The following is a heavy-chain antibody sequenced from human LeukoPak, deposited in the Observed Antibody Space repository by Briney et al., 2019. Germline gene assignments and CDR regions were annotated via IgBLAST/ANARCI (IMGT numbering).Heavy chain of an antibody. CDR1: GYSISSGYY. D-gene: IGHD3-22*01. V-gene: IGHV4-38-2*02. CDR2: IFQSGST. J-gene: IGHJ4*02. CDR3: ARDVGHYYDSSGSNG. Sequence: SETLSLTCTVSGYSISSGYYWGWIRPPPGKGLEWIGSIFQSGSTYYNPSLKSRVTISVDTSKNQFSLKLSSATAADTAVYYCARDVGHYYDSSGSNGWGQGTLVTVSS.